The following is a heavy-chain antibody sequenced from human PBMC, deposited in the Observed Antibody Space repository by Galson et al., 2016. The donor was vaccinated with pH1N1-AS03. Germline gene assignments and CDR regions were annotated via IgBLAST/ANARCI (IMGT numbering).Heavy chain of an antibody. V-gene: IGHV1-18*04. J-gene: IGHJ4*02. CDR2: ISAYSGDT. CDR3: ARGYCNGGSCCDGGDYFDY. CDR1: GYPFSNYG. Sequence: SVKVSCKASGYPFSNYGFSWVRQAPGQGLDWMGWISAYSGDTNYAQKFQGRVTMTTDTSTSTAYMELRSLRSDDTAIYYCARGYCNGGSCCDGGDYFDYWGQGTLVTVSS. D-gene: IGHD2-15*01.